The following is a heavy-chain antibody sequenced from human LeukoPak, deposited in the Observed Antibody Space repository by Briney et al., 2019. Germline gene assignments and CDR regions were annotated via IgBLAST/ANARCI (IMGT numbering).Heavy chain of an antibody. Sequence: SETLSLTCTVSGDSITNTRYYWGWIRQPPGKGLEWIGSVYYTGNTYYNPSLKSRVTVSVDTSKNQFSLKLNSVTAADTAVYYCASLNWNHGDTYYFDYWGQGTLVTVSA. V-gene: IGHV4-39*01. CDR1: GDSITNTRYY. J-gene: IGHJ4*02. CDR2: VYYTGNT. CDR3: ASLNWNHGDTYYFDY. D-gene: IGHD1-20*01.